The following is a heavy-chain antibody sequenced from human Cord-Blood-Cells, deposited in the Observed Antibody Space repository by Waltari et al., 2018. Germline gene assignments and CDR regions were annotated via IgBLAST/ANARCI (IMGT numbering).Heavy chain of an antibody. D-gene: IGHD3-3*01. J-gene: IGHJ4*02. CDR1: GYTFTCYY. CDR3: ASSFLEWLF. V-gene: IGHV1-2*02. Sequence: QVQLVQSGDEVKKPRASVQVTCKASGYTFTCYYLHWVRQAPGQGLEWMGWINPNSGGTNYAQKFQGRVIMTRDTSISTAYMGLSRLRSDDTAVYYCASSFLEWLFWGQGTLVTVSA. CDR2: INPNSGGT.